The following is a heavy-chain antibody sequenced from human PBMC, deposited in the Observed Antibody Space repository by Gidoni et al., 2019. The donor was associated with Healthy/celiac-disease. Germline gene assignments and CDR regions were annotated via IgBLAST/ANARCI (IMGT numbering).Heavy chain of an antibody. CDR3: ARDWYSGSYYRLRDWYFDL. Sequence: QVQLVQSGAEVKKPGSSVKVSCKASGGTFSSYTISWVRQAPGQGLEWMGRIIPILGIANYAQKFQGRVTITADKSTSTAYMELSSLRSEDTAVYYCARDWYSGSYYRLRDWYFDLWGRGTLVTVSS. CDR1: GGTFSSYT. CDR2: IIPILGIA. V-gene: IGHV1-69*08. D-gene: IGHD1-26*01. J-gene: IGHJ2*01.